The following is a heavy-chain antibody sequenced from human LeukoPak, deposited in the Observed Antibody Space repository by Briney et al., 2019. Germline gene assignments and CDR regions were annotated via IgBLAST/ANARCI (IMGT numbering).Heavy chain of an antibody. CDR1: GGSISSYY. D-gene: IGHD5-18*01. V-gene: IGHV4-59*01. CDR3: ARDKQPGDY. Sequence: SETLSLTCTVSGGSISSYYWSWIRQPPGKGLEWIGYIYYSGSTNYNPSLKSRVTISVDTSKNQFSLKLSSVTAADAAVYYCARDKQPGDYWGQGALVTVSS. CDR2: IYYSGST. J-gene: IGHJ4*02.